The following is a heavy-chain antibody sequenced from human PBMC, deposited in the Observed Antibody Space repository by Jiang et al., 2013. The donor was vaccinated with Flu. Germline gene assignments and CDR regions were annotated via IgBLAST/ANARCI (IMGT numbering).Heavy chain of an antibody. CDR2: IYYGGTT. CDR3: ARDRNHFDSTGYSDF. V-gene: IGHV4-39*07. Sequence: SLTCTVSGGSISSSGYFWGWIRQPPGQGLEWIGSIYYGGTTHSNPSLKSRVTLSVDTSKNQFSLTLKSVTAADTAVYYCARDRNHFDSTGYSDFWGQGTLVTVSS. CDR1: GGSISSSGYF. D-gene: IGHD1-14*01. J-gene: IGHJ4*02.